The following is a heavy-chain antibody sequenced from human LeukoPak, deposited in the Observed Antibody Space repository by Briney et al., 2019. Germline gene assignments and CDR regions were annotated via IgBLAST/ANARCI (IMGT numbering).Heavy chain of an antibody. CDR2: IKEDGTAA. J-gene: IGHJ4*02. CDR1: GINFSKSW. Sequence: GGSLRLSCVASGINFSKSWISWVRQAPGKGLEWVANIKEDGTAAYCVDSVKGRFTISRDNTKNSLYLQMNSLRAEDTAVYYCARVSPQSSSDYWGQGTLVIVSS. CDR3: ARVSPQSSSDY. V-gene: IGHV3-7*05.